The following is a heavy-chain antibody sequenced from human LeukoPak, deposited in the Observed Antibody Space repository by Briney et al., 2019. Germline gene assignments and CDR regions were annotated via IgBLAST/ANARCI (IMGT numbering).Heavy chain of an antibody. V-gene: IGHV3-21*06. CDR3: ARHDLLSGYYSLDY. D-gene: IGHD3-3*01. Sequence: GGSLRLSCAASGFTFSSYSMNWVRQAPGKGLEWVSSISTGSSYMYYADSVKGRFTISRDNAKNSLYLQMDSLTVDDTAVYYCARHDLLSGYYSLDYWGQGTLVTVSS. CDR1: GFTFSSYS. CDR2: ISTGSSYM. J-gene: IGHJ4*02.